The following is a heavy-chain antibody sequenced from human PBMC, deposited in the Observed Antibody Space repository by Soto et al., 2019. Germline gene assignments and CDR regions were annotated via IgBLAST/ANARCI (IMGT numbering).Heavy chain of an antibody. Sequence: SETLSLTCVVSGYSISSGYCWCWIRQPPGKALEFIGNIYYSGSTYYNPSLKSRASLSVDTSNKQFSLKLSSVTVADTAVYYCVRLLSEDWFDPWGQGTLVTVSS. J-gene: IGHJ5*02. V-gene: IGHV4-38-2*01. CDR2: IYYSGST. CDR1: GYSISSGYC. CDR3: VRLLSEDWFDP.